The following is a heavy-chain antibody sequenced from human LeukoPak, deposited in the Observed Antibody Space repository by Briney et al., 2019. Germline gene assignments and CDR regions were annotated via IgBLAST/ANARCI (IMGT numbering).Heavy chain of an antibody. CDR1: GGTFSSYA. CDR2: IIPILGIA. D-gene: IGHD3-22*01. CDR3: ARDHHYDSSGYYYGSYDY. Sequence: ASVKVSCKASGGTFSSYAISWVRQAPGQGLEWMGRIIPILGIANYAQKFRGRVTITADKSTSTAYMELSSLRSEDTAVYYCARDHHYDSSGYYYGSYDYWGQGTLVTVSS. V-gene: IGHV1-69*04. J-gene: IGHJ4*02.